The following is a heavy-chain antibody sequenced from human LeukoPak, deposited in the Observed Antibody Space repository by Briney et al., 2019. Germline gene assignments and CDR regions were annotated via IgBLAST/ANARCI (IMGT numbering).Heavy chain of an antibody. V-gene: IGHV4-38-2*01. CDR2: IYHSGST. CDR3: ARAPEDSSSSNYMRRFDY. J-gene: IGHJ4*02. D-gene: IGHD3-22*01. Sequence: SETLSLTCAVSVYSISGDNYWASIRQPPGQGLEWTGGIYHSGSTYYNPSLKSRVTMSVDTSKNQFSLKLSSVTAADTSVYYCARAPEDSSSSNYMRRFDYWGQGTLVTVSS. CDR1: VYSISGDNY.